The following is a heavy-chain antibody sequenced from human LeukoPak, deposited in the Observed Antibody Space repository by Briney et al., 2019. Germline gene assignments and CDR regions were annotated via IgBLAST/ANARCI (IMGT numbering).Heavy chain of an antibody. J-gene: IGHJ4*02. D-gene: IGHD1-26*01. V-gene: IGHV4-61*02. CDR1: GDSISSNSNYY. CDR2: THTSGST. CDR3: ARDSGKEWELHPLDY. Sequence: SETLSLTCTVSGDSISSNSNYYWSWIRQPAGKGLEWIGRTHTSGSTSYNPSLQSRVTISVDTSKNQFSLKLSSVTAADTAVYYCARDSGKEWELHPLDYWGQGTLVTVSS.